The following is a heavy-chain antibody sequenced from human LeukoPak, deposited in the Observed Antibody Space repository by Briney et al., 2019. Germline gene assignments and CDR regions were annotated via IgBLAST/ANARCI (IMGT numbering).Heavy chain of an antibody. D-gene: IGHD3-22*01. Sequence: GASVKVSCKASGYTFTAYYIHWVRQAPGQGLEWIGWINTISGGTNYAQKFQGRVTMTRDTSISTAYMELSRLRSDDTAVYYCARARRITMIVVANNWFDPWGQGTLVTVSS. J-gene: IGHJ5*02. CDR1: GYTFTAYY. CDR2: INTISGGT. V-gene: IGHV1-2*02. CDR3: ARARRITMIVVANNWFDP.